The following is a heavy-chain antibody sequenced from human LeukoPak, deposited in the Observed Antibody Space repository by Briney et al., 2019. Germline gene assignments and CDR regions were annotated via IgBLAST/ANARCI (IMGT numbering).Heavy chain of an antibody. Sequence: GGSLRLSCAASGFTFSRYWMSWVRQAPGKGLEWVANIKQDGSEKHYVDSVKGRFTISRDNAKNSLYLQMFSLRAEDTAVYYCARNYYYDSSDYGAPYFFDYWGQGTLVTVSS. D-gene: IGHD3-22*01. CDR2: IKQDGSEK. J-gene: IGHJ4*02. CDR1: GFTFSRYW. CDR3: ARNYYYDSSDYGAPYFFDY. V-gene: IGHV3-7*04.